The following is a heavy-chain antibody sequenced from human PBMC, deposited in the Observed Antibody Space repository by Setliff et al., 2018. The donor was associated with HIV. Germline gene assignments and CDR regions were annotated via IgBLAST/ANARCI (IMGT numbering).Heavy chain of an antibody. CDR1: GASISSTNW. D-gene: IGHD3-22*01. V-gene: IGHV4-4*02. Sequence: SETLSLTCAVSGASISSTNWWTWVRQSPGEGLEWIGEIYHSGTIYYNPSLKSRVTISLDKSNNQFSLNLRSVTAADTAVYYCASSRGFYALPSWGQGTQVTVSS. CDR2: IYHSGTI. J-gene: IGHJ5*02. CDR3: ASSRGFYALPS.